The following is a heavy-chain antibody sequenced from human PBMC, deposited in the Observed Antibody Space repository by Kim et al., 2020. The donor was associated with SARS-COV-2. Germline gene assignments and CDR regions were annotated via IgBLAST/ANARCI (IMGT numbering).Heavy chain of an antibody. D-gene: IGHD2-2*01. J-gene: IGHJ4*02. Sequence: SVKVRFTISRDNAKNSLYLQMNRLRAEDTAVYYCTTSLGYCSSTSCLWSYWGQGTLVTVSS. CDR3: TTSLGYCSSTSCLWSY. V-gene: IGHV3-21*01.